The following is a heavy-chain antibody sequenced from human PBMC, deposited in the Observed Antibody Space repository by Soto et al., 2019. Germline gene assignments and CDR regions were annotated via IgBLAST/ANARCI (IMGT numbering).Heavy chain of an antibody. CDR1: VGTFSSYG. J-gene: IGHJ4*02. D-gene: IGHD1-26*01. CDR3: ARSVGVTTLSYLDY. CDR2: IIPMFGTA. V-gene: IGHV1-69*13. Sequence: SGKGSCKASVGTFSSYGISWVRQAPGQGLEWLGGIIPMFGTATSTQNFQGRLTITADESTSTAYMELSSLTSEDTAVYFCARSVGVTTLSYLDYWGQGPLVTVSS.